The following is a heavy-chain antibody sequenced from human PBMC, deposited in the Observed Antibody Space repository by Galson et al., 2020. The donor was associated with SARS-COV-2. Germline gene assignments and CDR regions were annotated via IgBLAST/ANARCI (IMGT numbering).Heavy chain of an antibody. V-gene: IGHV3-30*03. Sequence: GGSLRLSCAASGFTFSSYGMHWVRQAPGKGLEWVAVISYDGSNKYYADSVKGRFTISRDNSKNTLYLQMNSLRAEDTAVYYCATPVGDYSSGWYQGAFDYWGQGTLVTVSS. D-gene: IGHD6-19*01. CDR3: ATPVGDYSSGWYQGAFDY. CDR1: GFTFSSYG. CDR2: ISYDGSNK. J-gene: IGHJ4*02.